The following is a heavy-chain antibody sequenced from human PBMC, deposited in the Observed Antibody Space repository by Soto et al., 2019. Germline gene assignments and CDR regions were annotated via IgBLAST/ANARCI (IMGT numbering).Heavy chain of an antibody. CDR1: GYTFTSYY. V-gene: IGHV1-46*01. D-gene: IGHD2-15*01. Sequence: QVQLVQSGAEVKKPGASVKVSCKASGYTFTSYYMHWVRQAPGQGLEWMGIINPSGGSTSYAQKLQGRVTMTRDTSTSTVYMELSSLRSEDTAVYYCARGNIVVVVAAANFDYWGQGTLVTVSS. CDR3: ARGNIVVVVAAANFDY. J-gene: IGHJ4*02. CDR2: INPSGGST.